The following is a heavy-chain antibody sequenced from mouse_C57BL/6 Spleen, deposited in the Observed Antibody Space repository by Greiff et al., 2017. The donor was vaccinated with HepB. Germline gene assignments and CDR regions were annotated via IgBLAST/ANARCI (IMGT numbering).Heavy chain of an antibody. Sequence: EVKLLESGGGLVQPKGSLKLSCAVSGFSFNTYAMNWVRQAPGKGLEWVARIRSKSNNYATYYADSVKDRFTISRDDSESMLYLQMNNLKTKDTAMYYCVRHEGNCGVDWYFDVWGTGTTVTVSS. CDR3: VRHEGNCGVDWYFDV. D-gene: IGHD4-1*01. V-gene: IGHV10-1*01. J-gene: IGHJ1*03. CDR1: GFSFNTYA. CDR2: IRSKSNNYAT.